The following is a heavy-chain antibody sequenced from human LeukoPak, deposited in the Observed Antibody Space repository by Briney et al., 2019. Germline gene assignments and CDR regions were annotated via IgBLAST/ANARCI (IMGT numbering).Heavy chain of an antibody. CDR3: ASWYSSGWYFDY. V-gene: IGHV4-39*01. CDR2: IYYSGST. CDR1: GGSISSSSYY. Sequence: KPSETLSLTCTVSGGSISSSSYYWGWIRQPPGKGLEWIGSIYYSGSTYYNPSLKSRVTISVDTSKNQFSLKLSSVIAADTAVYYCASWYSSGWYFDYWGQGTLVTVSS. D-gene: IGHD6-19*01. J-gene: IGHJ4*02.